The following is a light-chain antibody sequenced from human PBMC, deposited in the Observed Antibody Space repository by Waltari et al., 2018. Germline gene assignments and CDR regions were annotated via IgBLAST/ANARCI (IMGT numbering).Light chain of an antibody. CDR1: QDINND. CDR2: AGF. V-gene: IGKV1-27*01. Sequence: DLQMTQSPSSLSASVGDRVTITCRASQDINNDLAWYQQKPGQVRKLLVYAGFTLQSGVPSRFSASASSASASGTDFTLTISSLQPEDFATYYCQKYNNVPQPFGGGTKVEI. CDR3: QKYNNVPQP. J-gene: IGKJ4*01.